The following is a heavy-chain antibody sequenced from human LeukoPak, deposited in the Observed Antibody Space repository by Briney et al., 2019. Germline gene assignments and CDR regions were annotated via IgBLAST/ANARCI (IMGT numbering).Heavy chain of an antibody. V-gene: IGHV1-8*03. CDR1: GYTFTSYD. CDR2: MNPNSGNT. CDR3: ATGTDSSGYWVYFDY. J-gene: IGHJ4*02. D-gene: IGHD3-22*01. Sequence: ASVKVSCKASGYTFTSYDINWVRQATGQGLKWMGWMNPNSGNTGYAQKFQGRVTITRNTSISTAYMELSSLRSEDTAVYYCATGTDSSGYWVYFDYWGQGTLVTVSS.